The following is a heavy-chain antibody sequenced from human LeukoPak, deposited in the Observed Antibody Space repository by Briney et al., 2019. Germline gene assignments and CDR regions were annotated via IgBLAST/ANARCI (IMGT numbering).Heavy chain of an antibody. V-gene: IGHV4-39*01. Sequence: SETLSLTCTVSGGSISSSSYYWGWIRQPPGKGLEWIGSIYYSGSTYYNPSLKSRVTISVDTSKNQFSLKLSSVTAADTAVYYCARHVVSGRTMNWFDPWGQGTLVTVSS. J-gene: IGHJ5*02. CDR3: ARHVVSGRTMNWFDP. CDR2: IYYSGST. D-gene: IGHD1/OR15-1a*01. CDR1: GGSISSSSYY.